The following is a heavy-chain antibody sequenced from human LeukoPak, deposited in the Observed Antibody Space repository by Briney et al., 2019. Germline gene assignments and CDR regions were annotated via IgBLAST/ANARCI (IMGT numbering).Heavy chain of an antibody. CDR3: ATVGSGCFDY. D-gene: IGHD3-3*01. CDR1: GGSISSYY. V-gene: IGHV4-59*01. Sequence: PSETLSLTCTVSGGSISSYYWSWIRQSPGKGLEWIGYIYYSGSTNYNPSLKSRVTISIDTSKNQFSLKLGSVTGADTAVYYCATVGSGCFDYWGQGTLVTVSS. CDR2: IYYSGST. J-gene: IGHJ4*02.